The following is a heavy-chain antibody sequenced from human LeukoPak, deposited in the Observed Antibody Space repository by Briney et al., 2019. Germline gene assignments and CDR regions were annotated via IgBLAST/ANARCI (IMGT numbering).Heavy chain of an antibody. CDR3: ATIWLDTAMVTGAY. V-gene: IGHV4-34*01. J-gene: IGHJ4*02. Sequence: SETLSLTCAVYGGSFSGYYWSWIRQPPGKGLEWIGKINHSGSTNYNPSLKSRVTISVDTSKNQFSLKLSSVTAADTAVYYCATIWLDTAMVTGAYWAQETLVPVSS. CDR2: INHSGST. CDR1: GGSFSGYY. D-gene: IGHD5-18*01.